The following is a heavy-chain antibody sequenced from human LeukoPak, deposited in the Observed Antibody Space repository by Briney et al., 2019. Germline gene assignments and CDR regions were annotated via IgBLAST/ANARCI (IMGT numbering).Heavy chain of an antibody. CDR3: ARAWNYYDSSGYFDY. D-gene: IGHD3-22*01. V-gene: IGHV4-59*01. Sequence: PSETLSLTCTVSGGSISSYYWSWIRQPPGKGLEWIGYIYYSGSTNYNPSLKSPVTISVDTSKNQFSLKLSSVTAADTAVYYCARAWNYYDSSGYFDYWGQGTLVTVSS. CDR1: GGSISSYY. CDR2: IYYSGST. J-gene: IGHJ4*02.